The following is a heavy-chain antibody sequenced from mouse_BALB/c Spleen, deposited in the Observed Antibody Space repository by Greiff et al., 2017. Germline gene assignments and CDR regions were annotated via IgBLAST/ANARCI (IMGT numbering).Heavy chain of an antibody. V-gene: IGHV5-12-1*01. CDR1: GFAFSSYD. CDR2: ISSGGGST. CDR3: ARQSWLLPYWYFDV. D-gene: IGHD2-3*01. J-gene: IGHJ1*01. Sequence: EVKLVESGGGLVKPGGSLKLSCAASGFAFSSYDMSWVRQTPEKRLEWVAYISSGGGSTYYPDTVKGRFTISRDNAKNTLYLQMSSLKSEDTAMYYCARQSWLLPYWYFDVWGAGTTVTVSS.